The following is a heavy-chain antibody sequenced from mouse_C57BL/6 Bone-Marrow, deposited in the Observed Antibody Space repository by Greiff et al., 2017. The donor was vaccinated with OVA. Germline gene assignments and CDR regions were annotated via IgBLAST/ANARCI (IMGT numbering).Heavy chain of an antibody. CDR1: GYTFTGYW. V-gene: IGHV1-9*01. CDR3: ARRVTGTKGVFFFDY. J-gene: IGHJ2*01. Sequence: VKLMESGAELMKPGASVKLSCQATGYTFTGYWIEWVKQRPGHGLEWIGEILPGSGSTNYNEKFKGKATFTADPSSNTAYMQLSRLTTKDPAIYYRARRVTGTKGVFFFDYWGQGTTLTVSS. D-gene: IGHD4-1*01. CDR2: ILPGSGST.